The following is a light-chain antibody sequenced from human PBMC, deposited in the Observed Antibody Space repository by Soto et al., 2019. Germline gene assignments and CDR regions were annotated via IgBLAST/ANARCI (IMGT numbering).Light chain of an antibody. J-gene: IGLJ1*01. V-gene: IGLV2-23*02. CDR1: SSDVGSYNL. CDR3: CSYAGSSTLV. Sequence: SALTQPASVSGSPGQSITISCTGTSSDVGSYNLVSWYQQHPGKAPKLMIYEVSKRPSGVSSRFSGSKSGNTASLTISGLQAEDEADYYCCSYAGSSTLVFGTGTRSPS. CDR2: EVS.